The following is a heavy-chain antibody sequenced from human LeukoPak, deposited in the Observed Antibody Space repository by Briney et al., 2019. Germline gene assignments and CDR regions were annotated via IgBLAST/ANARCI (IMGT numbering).Heavy chain of an antibody. D-gene: IGHD6-19*01. V-gene: IGHV1-2*02. Sequence: GASVKVSCKASGYTFTGYYMHWVRQAPGQGLEWMGWINPNSGGTNYAQKFQGRVTMTRDTSISTAYMELSRLRSDDTAVYYCVRARYSSGWYFDYWGQGTLVTVSS. CDR3: VRARYSSGWYFDY. CDR1: GYTFTGYY. J-gene: IGHJ4*02. CDR2: INPNSGGT.